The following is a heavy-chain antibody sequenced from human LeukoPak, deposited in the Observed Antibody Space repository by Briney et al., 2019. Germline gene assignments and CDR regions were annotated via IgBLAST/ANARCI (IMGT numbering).Heavy chain of an antibody. D-gene: IGHD2/OR15-2a*01. CDR1: GYXLTSHY. CDR2: INPSGGST. CDR3: ARAKEYVLAFDI. Sequence: ASVKVSCKASGYXLTSHYLNWVRQAPGRGLEWMGIINPSGGSTNYAQKFQGRVTMTSDTSTATVYMELGGLTSEDTAVYYCARAKEYVLAFDIWGQGTVVTVSS. V-gene: IGHV1-46*01. J-gene: IGHJ3*02.